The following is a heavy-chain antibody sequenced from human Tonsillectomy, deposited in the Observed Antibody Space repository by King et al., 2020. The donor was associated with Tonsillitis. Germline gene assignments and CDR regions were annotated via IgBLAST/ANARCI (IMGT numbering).Heavy chain of an antibody. V-gene: IGHV4-39*01. D-gene: IGHD1-14*01. J-gene: IGHJ2*01. CDR2: FYESGNT. CDR1: GGSISSSSSY. CDR3: ASHNLRSAMWYFDL. Sequence: QLQESGPGLVKPSETLSLICSVSGGSISSSSSYWGWIRQTPGKGLEWFARFYESGNTYYNPSLKRRVTIFVDTSKIQFSLKLNSVTAADTAVYYCASHNLRSAMWYFDLWGRGTLVTVSS.